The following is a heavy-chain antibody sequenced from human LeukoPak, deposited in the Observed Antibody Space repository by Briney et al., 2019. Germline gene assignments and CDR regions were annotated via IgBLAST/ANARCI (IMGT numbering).Heavy chain of an antibody. CDR3: ARVWYGGKSGPDY. J-gene: IGHJ4*02. D-gene: IGHD1-26*01. V-gene: IGHV4-61*02. CDR2: IYTSGST. Sequence: SETLSLTCTVSGGSVSSGSYYWSWIRQPAGKGLEWIGRIYTSGSTNYNPSLKSRVTISVDTSKNQFSLKLNSVTAADTAVYYCARVWYGGKSGPDYWGQGTLVTVSS. CDR1: GGSVSSGSYY.